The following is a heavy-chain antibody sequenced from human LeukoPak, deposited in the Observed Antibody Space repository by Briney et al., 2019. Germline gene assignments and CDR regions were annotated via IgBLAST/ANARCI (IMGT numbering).Heavy chain of an antibody. J-gene: IGHJ4*02. CDR2: ISWNSGSI. Sequence: GGFLRLSCAASGFTFDDYAMHWVRQAPGKGLEWVSGISWNSGSIGYADSVKGRFTISRDNAKNSLYLQMNSLRTEDTALYYCAKGLTVTMGGFDYWGQGTLVTVSS. D-gene: IGHD4-17*01. CDR3: AKGLTVTMGGFDY. CDR1: GFTFDDYA. V-gene: IGHV3-9*01.